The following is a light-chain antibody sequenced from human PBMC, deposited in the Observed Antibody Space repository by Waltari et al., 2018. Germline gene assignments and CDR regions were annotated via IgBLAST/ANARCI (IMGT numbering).Light chain of an antibody. CDR1: QSVSSSY. Sequence: EIVLTQSPGTLSLSPGERATLSCRASQSVSSSYLAWYQQKPGQSPRLLIYGASSRAAGIPDRFSGNGSGTDFTLTISRLEPEDFAVYYCQQYVSSPWTFGQGTKVEIK. CDR2: GAS. V-gene: IGKV3-20*01. CDR3: QQYVSSPWT. J-gene: IGKJ1*01.